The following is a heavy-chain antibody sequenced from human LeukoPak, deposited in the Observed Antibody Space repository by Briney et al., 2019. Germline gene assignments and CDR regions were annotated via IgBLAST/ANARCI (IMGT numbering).Heavy chain of an antibody. J-gene: IGHJ3*02. CDR3: ASHGPDIVVVPAAIFCAFDI. CDR2: IYYSGST. Sequence: PSETLSLTCTVSGGAISSYYWSWIRQPPGKGLEWIGYIYYSGSTNYNPSLESRVTISVDTSKNQFSLKLSSVTAADTAVYYCASHGPDIVVVPAAIFCAFDIWGQGTMVTVSS. CDR1: GGAISSYY. V-gene: IGHV4-59*08. D-gene: IGHD2-2*01.